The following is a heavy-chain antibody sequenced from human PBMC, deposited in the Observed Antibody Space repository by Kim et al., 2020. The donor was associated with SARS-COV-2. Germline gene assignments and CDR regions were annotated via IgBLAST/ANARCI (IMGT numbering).Heavy chain of an antibody. D-gene: IGHD3-22*01. J-gene: IGHJ4*02. V-gene: IGHV1-2*02. Sequence: NYAQKFQGRVTMTRDTSISTAYMGLGRLRSDDTAVYYCARDSSGYYHVYYWGQGTLVTVSS. CDR3: ARDSSGYYHVYY.